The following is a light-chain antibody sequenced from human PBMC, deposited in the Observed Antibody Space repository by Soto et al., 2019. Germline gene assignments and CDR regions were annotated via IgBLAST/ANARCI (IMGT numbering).Light chain of an antibody. J-gene: IGLJ3*02. Sequence: QAVVTQEPSLTVSPGGTVTLTCGSSTGAVTSGHYPYWFQQKPGQAPRTLIYDTSNKHSWTPARFSRSLPGGKAALTLSGAQPEDEAEYYCLLSYSGARPLGFVGGTKLTVL. V-gene: IGLV7-46*01. CDR3: LLSYSGARPLG. CDR2: DTS. CDR1: TGAVTSGHY.